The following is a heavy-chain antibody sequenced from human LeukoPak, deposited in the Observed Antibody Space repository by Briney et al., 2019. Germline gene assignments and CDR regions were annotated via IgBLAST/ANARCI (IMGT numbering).Heavy chain of an antibody. D-gene: IGHD2-2*01. CDR1: GGSISSGDYY. Sequence: SETLSLACTVSGGSISSGDYYWSWIRQPPGKGLEWIGYIYYSGSTYYNPSLKSRVTISVDTSKNQFSLKLSSVTAADTAVYYCARGRFLCSSTSCYDWFDPWGQGTLVTVSS. CDR3: ARGRFLCSSTSCYDWFDP. J-gene: IGHJ5*02. V-gene: IGHV4-30-4*01. CDR2: IYYSGST.